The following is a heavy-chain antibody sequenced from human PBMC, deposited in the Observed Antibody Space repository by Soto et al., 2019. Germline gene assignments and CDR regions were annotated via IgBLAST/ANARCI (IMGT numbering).Heavy chain of an antibody. J-gene: IGHJ5*02. Sequence: EVQLVESGGGLVQPGGSLRLSCAASGFTFSSYSMNWVRQAPGKGLEWVSYISSSSSTIYYADSVKGRFTISRDNAKKSLSLQLNSMRAGDTAGYYSASHLGSIAQIGWVDPWAQGTLVTVSS. V-gene: IGHV3-48*01. CDR2: ISSSSSTI. CDR1: GFTFSSYS. CDR3: ASHLGSIAQIGWVDP. D-gene: IGHD6-6*01.